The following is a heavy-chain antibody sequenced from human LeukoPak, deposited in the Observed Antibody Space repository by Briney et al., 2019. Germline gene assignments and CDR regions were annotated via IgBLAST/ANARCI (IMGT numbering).Heavy chain of an antibody. Sequence: PGGSLRLSCAGSGFTFSNAWMTWVRQAPGKGLEWVANIKQDGSEKYYVDSVKGRFTISRDNSKNSLYLQMNSLRAEDTAVYYCARDIGAPTDYWGQGTLVTVSS. CDR1: GFTFSNAW. CDR2: IKQDGSEK. J-gene: IGHJ4*02. V-gene: IGHV3-7*01. CDR3: ARDIGAPTDY. D-gene: IGHD1-26*01.